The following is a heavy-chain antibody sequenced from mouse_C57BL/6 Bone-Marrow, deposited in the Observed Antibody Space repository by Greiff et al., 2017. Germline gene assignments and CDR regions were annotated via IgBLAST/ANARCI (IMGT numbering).Heavy chain of an antibody. V-gene: IGHV1-78*01. CDR2: IYPRDGST. J-gene: IGHJ4*01. CDR1: GYTFTDYT. D-gene: IGHD1-1*01. CDR3: AHHYYGSSYGAMDY. Sequence: VQLVESDAELVKPGASVKISCKVSGYTFTDYTIHWMKQRPEQGLEWIGYIYPRDGSTKYNEKFKGKATLTADKSSSTAYMQLNSLTSEDSAVYFCAHHYYGSSYGAMDYWGQGTSVTVSS.